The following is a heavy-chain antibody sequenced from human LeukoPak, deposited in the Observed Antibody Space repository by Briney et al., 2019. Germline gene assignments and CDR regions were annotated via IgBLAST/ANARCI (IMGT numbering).Heavy chain of an antibody. J-gene: IGHJ4*02. CDR2: ISAYNGNT. D-gene: IGHD1-14*01. CDR1: GYTFTSYG. CDR3: ARDGPIPHEVGTRSFDY. V-gene: IGHV1-18*01. Sequence: ASVKVSCKASGYTFTSYGISWVRQAPGQGLEWMGWISAYNGNTSYAQKLQGRVTMTTDTSTNTAYMELRSLRSNDTAVYYCARDGPIPHEVGTRSFDYWGQGTLVTVPS.